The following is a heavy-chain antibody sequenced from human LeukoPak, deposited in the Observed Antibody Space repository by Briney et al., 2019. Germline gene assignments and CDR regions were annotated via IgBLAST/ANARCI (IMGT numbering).Heavy chain of an antibody. D-gene: IGHD6-13*01. CDR3: AREYSRSTQNWFDP. CDR2: IKQDGSEK. CDR1: GFTFSSYW. V-gene: IGHV3-7*01. Sequence: GGSLRLSCAASGFTFSSYWMSWVRQAPGKGLEWVANIKQDGSEKYYVDPVKGRFTISRDNAKNSLYLQMNTLRVEDTAVYYCAREYSRSTQNWFDPWGQGTLVTVSS. J-gene: IGHJ5*02.